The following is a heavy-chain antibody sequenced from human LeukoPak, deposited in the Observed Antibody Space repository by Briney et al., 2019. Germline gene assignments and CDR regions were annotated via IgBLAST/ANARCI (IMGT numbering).Heavy chain of an antibody. V-gene: IGHV3-53*01. D-gene: IGHD1-20*01. Sequence: GGSLRLSCAASGFTVSSNYMSWVRQAPGKGLEWVSVIYSGGSTYYADSVKGRLTISRDNSKNTLYLQMNSLRAENTAVYYCARGGYNWNQYGWYFDYWGQGTLVTVSS. CDR2: IYSGGST. CDR1: GFTVSSNY. J-gene: IGHJ4*02. CDR3: ARGGYNWNQYGWYFDY.